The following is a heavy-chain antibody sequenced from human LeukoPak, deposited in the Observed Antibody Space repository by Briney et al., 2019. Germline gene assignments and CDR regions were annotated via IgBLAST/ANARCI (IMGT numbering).Heavy chain of an antibody. CDR3: ARVRSGSYSYYNYYYMDV. D-gene: IGHD1-26*01. Sequence: GGSLRLSCAASGFTFSSYSMNWVRQAPGKGLEWVSSINSSSSYIYYADSVKGRFTISRDNAKSSLYLQMNSLRAEDTAVYYCARVRSGSYSYYNYYYMDVWGKGTTVTVSS. CDR1: GFTFSSYS. CDR2: INSSSSYI. J-gene: IGHJ6*03. V-gene: IGHV3-21*01.